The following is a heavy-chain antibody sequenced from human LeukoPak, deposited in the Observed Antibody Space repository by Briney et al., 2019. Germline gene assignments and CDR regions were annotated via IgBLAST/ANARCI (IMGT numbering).Heavy chain of an antibody. CDR2: IYYSGST. CDR1: GGSISSYY. CDR3: AAYYSGSYYGVFDY. D-gene: IGHD1-26*01. J-gene: IGHJ4*02. V-gene: IGHV4-59*01. Sequence: KPSETLSLTCTVSGGSISSYYWSWIRQPPGKGLEWIGYIYYSGSTNYNPSLKSRVTISVDTSKNQFSLKLSSVTAADTAVYYCAAYYSGSYYGVFDYWGQGTLVTVSS.